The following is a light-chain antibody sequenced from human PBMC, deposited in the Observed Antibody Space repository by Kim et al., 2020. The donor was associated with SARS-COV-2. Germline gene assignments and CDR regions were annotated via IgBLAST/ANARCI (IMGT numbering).Light chain of an antibody. Sequence: QSALTQPPSASGSPGQSVTISCTGTSSDIGNYNFVSWYHHHPGKVPKLIIFEVYKRPSGVPDRFSGSKSGNTASLTVSGLQPEDEGDYYCSSYAGSNLGVFGTGTKVTVL. V-gene: IGLV2-8*01. CDR3: SSYAGSNLGV. CDR2: EVY. J-gene: IGLJ1*01. CDR1: SSDIGNYNF.